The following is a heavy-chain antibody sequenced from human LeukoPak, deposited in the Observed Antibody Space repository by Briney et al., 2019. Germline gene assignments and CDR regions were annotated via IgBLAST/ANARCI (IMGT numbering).Heavy chain of an antibody. CDR3: ARVVYGFTGTYDAFDI. CDR2: INSDGSST. CDR1: GFTFSSYW. Sequence: GGSLRLSCAASGFTFSSYWMHWVRQAPGKGLVWVSRINSDGSSTSYADSVKGRFTISRDNAKNTLCLQMNSLRAEDTAVYYCARVVYGFTGTYDAFDIWGQGTMVTVSS. D-gene: IGHD1-1*01. V-gene: IGHV3-74*01. J-gene: IGHJ3*02.